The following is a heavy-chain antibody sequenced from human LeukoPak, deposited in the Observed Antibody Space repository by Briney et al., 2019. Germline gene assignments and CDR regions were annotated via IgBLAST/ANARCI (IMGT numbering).Heavy chain of an antibody. CDR2: IYYSGST. J-gene: IGHJ3*02. CDR1: GGSISSSSYY. D-gene: IGHD3-22*01. V-gene: IGHV4-39*01. Sequence: SETLSLTCTVSGGSISSSSYYWGWIRQPPGKGLEWIGSIYYSGSTYYNPSLKSRVTISVDTSKNQFSLKLSSVTAADTAVYYCARSCPSYYYDSSGYQGAFDIWGQGTMVTVSP. CDR3: ARSCPSYYYDSSGYQGAFDI.